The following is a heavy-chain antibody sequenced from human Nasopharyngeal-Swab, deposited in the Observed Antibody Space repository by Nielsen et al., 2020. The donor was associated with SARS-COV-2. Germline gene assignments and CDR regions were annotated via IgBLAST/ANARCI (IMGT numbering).Heavy chain of an antibody. D-gene: IGHD3-22*01. J-gene: IGHJ4*02. CDR3: AKDSFIVVRGPTSRPFDY. V-gene: IGHV3-23*01. Sequence: GESLKISCAASGFTVSSNYMSWVRQAPGKGLEWVSGISGSGGSTDYTDSVKGRFTISRDNSKNTLYLQMNSLRAEDTAVFYCAKDSFIVVRGPTSRPFDYWGQGTLVTVSS. CDR1: GFTVSSNY. CDR2: ISGSGGST.